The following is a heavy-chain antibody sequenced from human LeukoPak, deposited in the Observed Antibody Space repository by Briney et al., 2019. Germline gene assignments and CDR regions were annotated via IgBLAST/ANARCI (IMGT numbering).Heavy chain of an antibody. V-gene: IGHV1-2*02. CDR1: GYTFTGYY. D-gene: IGHD3-22*01. J-gene: IGHJ5*02. CDR3: ARDKDSSGYYNWFDP. Sequence: ASVKVSCKASGYTFTGYYMHWVRQAPGQGLEWMGWINPNSGGTNYAQKFQGRFTMTRDTSISTAYMELSRLRSDDTAVYYCARDKDSSGYYNWFDPWGQGTLVTVSS. CDR2: INPNSGGT.